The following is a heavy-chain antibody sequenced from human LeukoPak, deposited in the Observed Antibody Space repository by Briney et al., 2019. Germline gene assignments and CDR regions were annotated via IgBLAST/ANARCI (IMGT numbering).Heavy chain of an antibody. CDR2: IYYSGST. CDR1: GGSISSYY. CDR3: ARGLTVTTYFDY. Sequence: SETLSLTCTVSGGSISSYYWSWIRQPPGKGLEWIGYIYYSGSTNYNPSLKSRVTISVDTSKNQFSLKLSSVTAADTAVYYCARGLTVTTYFDYWGQGTLVTVSS. V-gene: IGHV4-59*01. J-gene: IGHJ4*02. D-gene: IGHD4-11*01.